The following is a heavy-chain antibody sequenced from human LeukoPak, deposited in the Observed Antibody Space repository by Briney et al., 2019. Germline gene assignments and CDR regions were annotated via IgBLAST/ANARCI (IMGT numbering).Heavy chain of an antibody. CDR1: GYTFTSYD. CDR3: ARGIAVARYFDY. J-gene: IGHJ4*02. Sequence: ASVKVSCKASGYTFTSYDIHWVRQATGQGLEWMGWINPNSGDTNYAQKLQGRVTMTTDTSTTTAYMELRSLRSDDTAVYYCARGIAVARYFDYWGQGTLVTVSS. CDR2: INPNSGDT. V-gene: IGHV1-18*01. D-gene: IGHD6-19*01.